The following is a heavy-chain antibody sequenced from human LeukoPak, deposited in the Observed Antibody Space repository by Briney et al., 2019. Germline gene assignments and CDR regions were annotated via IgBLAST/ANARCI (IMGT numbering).Heavy chain of an antibody. D-gene: IGHD3-10*01. Sequence: PSETLSLTCTVSGGSISSYYWSWIRQPPGKGLEWVGYIYYSGSTNYNPSLKSRVTISVDTSKNQFSLKLSSVTAADTAVYYCARDLYGSGTHGPQSHWGQGTLVTVSS. V-gene: IGHV4-59*12. CDR1: GGSISSYY. CDR3: ARDLYGSGTHGPQSH. J-gene: IGHJ4*02. CDR2: IYYSGST.